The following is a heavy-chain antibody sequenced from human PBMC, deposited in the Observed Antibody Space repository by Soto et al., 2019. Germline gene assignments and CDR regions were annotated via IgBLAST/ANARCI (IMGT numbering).Heavy chain of an antibody. J-gene: IGHJ6*02. V-gene: IGHV4-30-2*01. CDR1: GGSISSGGYS. Sequence: QLQLQESGSGLVKPSQTLSLTCAVSGGSISSGGYSWIWIRQPPGKGLEWIGYIYHSGSTYYNPSLKSRVTILVDRSKNQFSLKLSSVTAADTAVYYCARAPDYYDSSGYYWLGMDVWGQGTTVTVSS. CDR2: IYHSGST. CDR3: ARAPDYYDSSGYYWLGMDV. D-gene: IGHD3-22*01.